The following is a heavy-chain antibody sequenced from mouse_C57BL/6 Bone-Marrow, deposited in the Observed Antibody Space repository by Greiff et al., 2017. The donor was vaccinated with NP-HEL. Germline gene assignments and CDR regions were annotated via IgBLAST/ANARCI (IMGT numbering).Heavy chain of an antibody. CDR3: AREGSGKGYYFDY. J-gene: IGHJ2*01. CDR1: GYAFSSSW. V-gene: IGHV1-82*01. Sequence: VQLQQSGPELVKPGASVKISCKASGYAFSSSWMNWVKQRPGKGLEWIGRIYPGDGDTNYNGKFKGKATLTADKSSSTAYMQLSSLTSEDSAVYFCAREGSGKGYYFDYWGQGTTLTVSS. CDR2: IYPGDGDT.